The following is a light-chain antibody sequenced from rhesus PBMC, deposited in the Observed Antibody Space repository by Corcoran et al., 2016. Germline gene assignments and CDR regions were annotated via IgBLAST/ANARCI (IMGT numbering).Light chain of an antibody. V-gene: IGKV1-25*01. CDR1: QDITND. CDR3: QHFYRPPWT. CDR2: EAY. J-gene: IGKJ1*01. Sequence: DIQMTQSPSSLSASVGDRVTITCRASQDITNDLAWYQQKPGEPPKLLIYEAYSLRAGIPSRFSGSGSGTAFTLTISGLQPEGFAGYYCQHFYRPPWTFGQGAKVEI.